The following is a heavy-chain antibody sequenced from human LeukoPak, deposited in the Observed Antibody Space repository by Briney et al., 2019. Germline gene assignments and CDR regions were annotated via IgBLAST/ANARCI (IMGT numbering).Heavy chain of an antibody. CDR3: ARAPHYSNYGPYYYGMDV. J-gene: IGHJ6*02. V-gene: IGHV3-11*06. D-gene: IGHD4-11*01. CDR2: ISISSSYT. Sequence: GGSLRLSCAASGFTFSDYYMSWIRQAPGKGLEWVSYISISSSYTNYADSVKGRFTISRDNAKNSLYLQINSLRAEDTAVFYCARAPHYSNYGPYYYGMDVWGQGTTVTVSS. CDR1: GFTFSDYY.